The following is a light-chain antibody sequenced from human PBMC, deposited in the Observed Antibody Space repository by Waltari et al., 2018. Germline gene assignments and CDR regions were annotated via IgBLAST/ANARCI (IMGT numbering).Light chain of an antibody. CDR1: QGISNT. CDR2: AAS. CDR3: RQYYSTPRT. Sequence: DIQMTKSPSPLSASVADRFTITCRATQGISNTLAWYQQKPGKAPKLLLYAASRLESGVPSRFSGSGSGTDYTLTISSLQPEDFATYYCRQYYSTPRTFGGGTKVEIK. V-gene: IGKV1-NL1*01. J-gene: IGKJ4*02.